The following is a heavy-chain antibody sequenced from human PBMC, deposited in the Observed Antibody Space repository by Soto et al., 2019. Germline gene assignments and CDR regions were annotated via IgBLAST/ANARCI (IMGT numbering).Heavy chain of an antibody. J-gene: IGHJ4*02. CDR1: GFSFKNYW. CDR3: AREGLKQLVPGF. D-gene: IGHD1-1*01. V-gene: IGHV3-7*01. CDR2: IKQDGSEK. Sequence: EVQLVESGGGLVQPGGSLRLSCAASGFSFKNYWMTWVRQAPGKGLEWVANIKQDGSEKYYVDSEKGRFTISRDNAKNSLYLQMSSLRAEDTAVYFCAREGLKQLVPGFWGQGTLVTVSS.